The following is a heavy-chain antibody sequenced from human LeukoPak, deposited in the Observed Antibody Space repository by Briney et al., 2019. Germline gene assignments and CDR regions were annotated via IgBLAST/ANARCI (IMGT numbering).Heavy chain of an antibody. D-gene: IGHD3-10*01. V-gene: IGHV1-69*13. Sequence: SMKVSCNASGRTFSSYAISWVRQAPGQRLEWMGGIIPIFGTVNYAPKIQGRVTITADDSRSTAYMELSSVRSEDTAVYYCARGPYDMVRGVIISAHLDYWGQGTLVTVSS. CDR1: GRTFSSYA. CDR2: IIPIFGTV. CDR3: ARGPYDMVRGVIISAHLDY. J-gene: IGHJ4*02.